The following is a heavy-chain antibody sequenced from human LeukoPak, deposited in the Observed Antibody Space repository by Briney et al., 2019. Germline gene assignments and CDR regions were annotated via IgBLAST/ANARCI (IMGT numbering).Heavy chain of an antibody. CDR1: GFTFSSYG. CDR2: ISYDGSNK. V-gene: IGHV3-30*18. CDR3: AKVRGVRGVQYYFDY. Sequence: PGRSLRLSCAASGFTFSSYGMHWVRQAPGKGLEWVAVISYDGSNKYYADSVKGRFTISRDNSKNTLYPQMNSLRAEDTAVYYCAKVRGVRGVQYYFDYWGQGTLVTVSS. D-gene: IGHD3-10*01. J-gene: IGHJ4*02.